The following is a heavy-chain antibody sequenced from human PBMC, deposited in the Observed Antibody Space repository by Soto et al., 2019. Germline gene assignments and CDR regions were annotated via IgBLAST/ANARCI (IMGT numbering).Heavy chain of an antibody. CDR2: IYHSGST. V-gene: IGHV4-4*02. CDR3: ARVSGSYYSGMAV. D-gene: IGHD1-26*01. CDR1: GGSIRRSTW. J-gene: IGHJ6*02. Sequence: QVQLQESGPGLVKPSGTMSLTCAVSGGSIRRSTWWSWVRQPPGKGLEWIGEIYHSGSTNYNPSLKSRVTISVDKSKNQLSLKLSSGTAADTAVYYCARVSGSYYSGMAVWGQGITVTVS.